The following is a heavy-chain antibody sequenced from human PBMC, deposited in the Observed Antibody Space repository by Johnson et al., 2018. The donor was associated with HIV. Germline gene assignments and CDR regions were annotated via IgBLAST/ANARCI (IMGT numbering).Heavy chain of an antibody. J-gene: IGHJ3*01. CDR1: GFTFSDYY. V-gene: IGHV3-11*04. D-gene: IGHD3-10*01. CDR3: AKEMYYFNSGNHFDAFHV. Sequence: QVLLVESGGGLVKPGGSLRLSCAASGFTFSDYYMSWIRQAPGKGLEWVSYISSSGSSIYYADSVKGRFTISRDNSKNTLSLQMNTLRAEDTAVYYCAKEMYYFNSGNHFDAFHVWGQGTLVTVSS. CDR2: ISSSGSSI.